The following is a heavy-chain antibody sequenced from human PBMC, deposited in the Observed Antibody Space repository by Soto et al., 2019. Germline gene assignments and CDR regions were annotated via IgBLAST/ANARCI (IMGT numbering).Heavy chain of an antibody. D-gene: IGHD6-13*01. CDR3: ARDLAAVPRAFDY. Sequence: KSSETLSLTCTVSGGSISSYFYIWVRQPPGKGLEWIGSVYYTGTTDYNPSLKSRVTISVDTSKTQFSLNLRSVTAADTAVYYCARDLAAVPRAFDYWGRGTLVTVLL. J-gene: IGHJ4*02. V-gene: IGHV4-59*01. CDR2: VYYTGTT. CDR1: GGSISSYF.